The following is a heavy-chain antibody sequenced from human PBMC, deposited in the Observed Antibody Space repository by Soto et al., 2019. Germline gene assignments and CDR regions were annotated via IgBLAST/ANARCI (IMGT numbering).Heavy chain of an antibody. Sequence: SETLSLTCAVSGDPISSSKWWTWVRQTPGKGLEWIGKIDQNGITNYNRSLESRVTILKDNSKDQLSLKLTSVTAVDSAVYYCARLNRDYYYYGMDVWGQGATVTVSS. CDR1: GDPISSSKW. CDR3: ARLNRDYYYYGMDV. CDR2: IDQNGIT. J-gene: IGHJ6*02. V-gene: IGHV4-4*02.